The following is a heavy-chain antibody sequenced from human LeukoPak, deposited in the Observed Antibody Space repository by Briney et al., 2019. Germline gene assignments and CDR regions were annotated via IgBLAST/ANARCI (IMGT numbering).Heavy chain of an antibody. Sequence: SETLSLICAVSGGSISSGGYSWSWIRQPPGKGLEWIGYIYHSGSTYYNPSLKSRVTISVDRSKNQFSLKLSSVTAADTAVYYCARGTTVTTYFDYWGQGTLVTVSS. J-gene: IGHJ4*02. V-gene: IGHV4-30-2*01. CDR3: ARGTTVTTYFDY. D-gene: IGHD4-11*01. CDR1: GGSISSGGYS. CDR2: IYHSGST.